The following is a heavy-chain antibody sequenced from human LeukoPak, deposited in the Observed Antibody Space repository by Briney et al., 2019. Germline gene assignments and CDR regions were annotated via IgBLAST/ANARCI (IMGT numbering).Heavy chain of an antibody. J-gene: IGHJ3*01. D-gene: IGHD1-26*01. V-gene: IGHV5-51*01. CDR3: GMSGDRVPLQDDVFDV. CDR1: GYSFTSYC. Sequence: GESLKISCKVSGYSFTSYCIDWVRQIPRKGLEWMGIIYPGDSCPTYSPSFQGQVTISVDKSINTAYLQWSSLQASDTAMYYCGMSGDRVPLQDDVFDVWGQGTMVTVST. CDR2: IYPGDSCP.